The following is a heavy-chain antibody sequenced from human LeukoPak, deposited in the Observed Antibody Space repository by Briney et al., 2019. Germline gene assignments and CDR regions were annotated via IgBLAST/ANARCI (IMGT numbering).Heavy chain of an antibody. Sequence: SETLSLTCGVSGDSISSDGHSWSWIRQPPGKGLEWVGYIYHSGAAYHNPSLKSRLALSVDTSNNQFSLRLMSVTAADTAVYYCARGVGGEYSYFERGGQGGLVT. CDR1: GDSISSDGHS. D-gene: IGHD1-26*01. CDR3: ARGVGGEYSYFER. CDR2: IYHSGAA. V-gene: IGHV4-30-4*07. J-gene: IGHJ4*02.